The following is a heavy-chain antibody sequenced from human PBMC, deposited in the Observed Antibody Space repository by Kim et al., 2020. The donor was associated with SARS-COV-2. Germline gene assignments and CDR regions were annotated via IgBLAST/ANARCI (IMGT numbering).Heavy chain of an antibody. J-gene: IGHJ5*02. V-gene: IGHV4-39*01. Sequence: LKSRVTISVDTSKNQFSLKRSSVTAADTAVYYCARLLLYYYDSSGRWFDPWGQGTLVTVSS. CDR3: ARLLLYYYDSSGRWFDP. D-gene: IGHD3-22*01.